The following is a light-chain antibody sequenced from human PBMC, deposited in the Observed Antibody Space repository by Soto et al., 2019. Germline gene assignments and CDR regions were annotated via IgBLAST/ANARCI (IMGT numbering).Light chain of an antibody. Sequence: DLQMTQSPSSLSASVGDRVTITCRASQTTGTYLNWYQQKPGNAPKLLIYAASSLQGGAPSRFSGSGSGTDFTLTISSLQPEDFATYYCQQSSSTPHTFGGGTKVEIK. CDR1: QTTGTY. V-gene: IGKV1-39*01. J-gene: IGKJ4*01. CDR3: QQSSSTPHT. CDR2: AAS.